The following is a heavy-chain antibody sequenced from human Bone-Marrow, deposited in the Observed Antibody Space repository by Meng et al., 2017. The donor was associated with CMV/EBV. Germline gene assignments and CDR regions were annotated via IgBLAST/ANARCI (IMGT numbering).Heavy chain of an antibody. D-gene: IGHD3-22*01. Sequence: SVKDSCKASGGTFSSYAISWVRQAPGQGLEWMGGIIPIFGTANYAQKFQGRVTITTDEPTSTAYMELSSLRSEDTAVYYCASGDYDSSGRDWAYWGQGSLVTVSS. CDR1: GGTFSSYA. CDR3: ASGDYDSSGRDWAY. V-gene: IGHV1-69*05. J-gene: IGHJ4*02. CDR2: IIPIFGTA.